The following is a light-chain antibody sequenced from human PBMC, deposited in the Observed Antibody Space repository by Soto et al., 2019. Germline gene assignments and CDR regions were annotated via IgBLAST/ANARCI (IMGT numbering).Light chain of an antibody. CDR1: QSVSSY. CDR3: QQRSNLHPA. V-gene: IGKV3-11*01. Sequence: EIVLTQSPATLSLSPGERATLSCRASQSVSSYLAWYQQKPGQAPRLLIYDASNRATGIPARFSGSASGTDLTLTISSLEPEDFAVYYCQQRSNLHPAFGQGTKLEIK. CDR2: DAS. J-gene: IGKJ2*01.